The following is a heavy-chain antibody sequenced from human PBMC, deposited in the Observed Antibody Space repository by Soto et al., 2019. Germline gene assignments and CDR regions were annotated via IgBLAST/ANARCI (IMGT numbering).Heavy chain of an antibody. Sequence: GGSLRLSCAASGFTFSSYWMSWVRQAPGKGLEWVANIKQDGSEKYYVDSVKGRVTISRDNAKNSLYLQMNSLRAEDTAVYYCARVEPDYGDYAVGYWGQGTLVTVSS. CDR2: IKQDGSEK. CDR1: GFTFSSYW. J-gene: IGHJ4*02. D-gene: IGHD4-17*01. V-gene: IGHV3-7*01. CDR3: ARVEPDYGDYAVGY.